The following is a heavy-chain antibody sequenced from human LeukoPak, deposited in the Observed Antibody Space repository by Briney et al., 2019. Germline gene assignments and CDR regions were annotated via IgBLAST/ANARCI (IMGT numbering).Heavy chain of an antibody. V-gene: IGHV3-53*01. Sequence: GGSLRLSCAASGFTVSSNYMSWVRQAPGKGLEWVSVIHSGGSTYYADSVKGRFTISRDNSKNTLYLQMNSLRAEDTAVYYCARDPVYCSGGSCYSRGFDYWGQGTLVTVSS. CDR2: IHSGGST. CDR1: GFTVSSNY. D-gene: IGHD2-15*01. J-gene: IGHJ4*02. CDR3: ARDPVYCSGGSCYSRGFDY.